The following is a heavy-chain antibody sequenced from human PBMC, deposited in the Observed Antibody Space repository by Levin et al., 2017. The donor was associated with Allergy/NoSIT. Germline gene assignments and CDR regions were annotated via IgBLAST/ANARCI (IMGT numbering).Heavy chain of an antibody. CDR2: IYWDDDK. D-gene: IGHD3-3*01. CDR3: AHGRGAIF. CDR1: GFPLSPSGVG. V-gene: IGHV2-5*02. Sequence: SGPTLVKPTQTLTLTCTFSGFPLSPSGVGVGWIRQPPGKALEWLALIYWDDDKRYSPSLKSRLTITKDSSKNQVVLTMTSMDAVDTATYYSAHGRGAIFWGQGTLVTVSS. J-gene: IGHJ4*02.